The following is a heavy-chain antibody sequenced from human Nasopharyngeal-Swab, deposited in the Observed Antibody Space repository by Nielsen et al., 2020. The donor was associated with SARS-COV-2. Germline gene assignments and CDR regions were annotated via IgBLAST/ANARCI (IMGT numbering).Heavy chain of an antibody. J-gene: IGHJ4*02. D-gene: IGHD5-18*01. CDR2: ISSSGSTI. Sequence: GESLKISCAASGFTFSSYEMNWVRQAPGKGLEWVSYISSSGSTIYYADFVKGRFTISRDNAKNSLYLQMNSLRAEDTAVYYCARERGYSYGTYYFDYWGQGTLVTVSS. CDR3: ARERGYSYGTYYFDY. CDR1: GFTFSSYE. V-gene: IGHV3-48*03.